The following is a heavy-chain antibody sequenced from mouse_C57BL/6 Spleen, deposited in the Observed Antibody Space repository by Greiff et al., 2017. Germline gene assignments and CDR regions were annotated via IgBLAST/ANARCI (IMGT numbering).Heavy chain of an antibody. D-gene: IGHD4-1*01. CDR2: IYPGGGYT. CDR1: GYTFTNYW. V-gene: IGHV1-63*01. Sequence: QVQLQQSGAELVRPGTSVKMSCKASGYTFTNYWIGWAKQRPGHGLEWIGDIYPGGGYTNYNEKFKGTATLTADKSSSTAYMQFSSLTSEDSAIYYCARQETGTEGYYFDYWGQGTTLTVSS. CDR3: ARQETGTEGYYFDY. J-gene: IGHJ2*01.